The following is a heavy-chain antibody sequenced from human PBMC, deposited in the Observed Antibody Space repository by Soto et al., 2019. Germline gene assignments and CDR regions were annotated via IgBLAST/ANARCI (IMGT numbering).Heavy chain of an antibody. Sequence: ASVEGPCKVSGYTLTELSMHWVRQAPGKGLEWMGGIGAYSGNTMFAQKLQGRVTMTTDTSTTTAYMELRSLTSDDTAVYYCARDFTKSSSWPYYFDYWGQGTLVTVSS. CDR1: GYTLTELS. D-gene: IGHD6-13*01. J-gene: IGHJ4*02. CDR2: IGAYSGNT. V-gene: IGHV1-24*01. CDR3: ARDFTKSSSWPYYFDY.